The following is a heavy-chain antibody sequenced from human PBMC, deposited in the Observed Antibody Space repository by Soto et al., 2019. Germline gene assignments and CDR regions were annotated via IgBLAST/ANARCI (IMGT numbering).Heavy chain of an antibody. CDR2: MHYTGFS. Sequence: SETLSLTCSFSVDSVTSHYLTWIRQSPEKGLEWIGYMHYTGFSHYNPSLKSRVTISVDTSKNQFSLQLTSVTVADTAVYYCYSSGWYDYYYYYMDVWGKGTTVTVSS. D-gene: IGHD6-19*01. CDR1: VDSVTSHY. V-gene: IGHV4-59*08. J-gene: IGHJ6*03. CDR3: YSSGWYDYYYYYMDV.